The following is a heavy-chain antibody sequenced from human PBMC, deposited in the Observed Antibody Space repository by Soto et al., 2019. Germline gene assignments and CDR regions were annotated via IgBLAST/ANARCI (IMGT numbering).Heavy chain of an antibody. V-gene: IGHV4-34*01. J-gene: IGHJ4*02. CDR1: GGSFSYYY. CDR2: INYSEST. Sequence: QVQLQQWGAGLLKPSETMSLTCAVSGGSFSYYYWSWIRQPPGRGLEWIGDINYSESTNYSPSLKGRVTISLDTSNNQFSLKLSSVTAADTAVYFCARVPPNNWYYDEFFCAYWGQGTLVTVSS. D-gene: IGHD1-7*01. CDR3: ARVPPNNWYYDEFFCAY.